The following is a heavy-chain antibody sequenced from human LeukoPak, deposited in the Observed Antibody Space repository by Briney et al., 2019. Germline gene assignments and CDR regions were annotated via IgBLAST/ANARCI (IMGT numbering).Heavy chain of an antibody. CDR3: ASEHLLARGAFDI. V-gene: IGHV1-2*06. Sequence: ASVKVSCKASGYTFTGYYMHWVRQAPGQGLEWMGRINPNSGGTNYAQKFQGRVTMTRDTSISTAYMELSGLRSDDTAVYYCASEHLLARGAFDIWGQGTMVTVSS. CDR1: GYTFTGYY. J-gene: IGHJ3*02. CDR2: INPNSGGT.